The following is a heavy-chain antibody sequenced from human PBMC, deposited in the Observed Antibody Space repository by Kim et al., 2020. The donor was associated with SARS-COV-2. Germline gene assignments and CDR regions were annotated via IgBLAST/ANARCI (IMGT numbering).Heavy chain of an antibody. CDR1: GFTFSSYG. CDR2: IWYDGSNK. J-gene: IGHJ6*01. CDR3: EKWGVAAAGGSYYYGMDV. D-gene: IGHD6-13*01. V-gene: IGHV3-33*06. Sequence: GGSLRLSCAASGFTFSSYGMHWVRQAPGKGLEWVAVIWYDGSNKYYADSVKGRFTISRDNSKNKLYLQMKSLRAKDTAVSDCEKWGVAAAGGSYYYGMDV.